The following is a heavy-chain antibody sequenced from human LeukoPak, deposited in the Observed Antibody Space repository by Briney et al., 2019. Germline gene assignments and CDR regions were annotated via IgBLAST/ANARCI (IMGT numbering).Heavy chain of an antibody. Sequence: GGSLRLSCAASGFTFSSYSRNWVRQAPGKGLEWVSSISSSSSYIYYADSVKGRFTISRDNAKNSLYLQMNSLRAEDTAVYYCARARQSYYYMDVWGKGTTVTVSS. J-gene: IGHJ6*03. CDR1: GFTFSSYS. CDR3: ARARQSYYYMDV. CDR2: ISSSSSYI. V-gene: IGHV3-21*01.